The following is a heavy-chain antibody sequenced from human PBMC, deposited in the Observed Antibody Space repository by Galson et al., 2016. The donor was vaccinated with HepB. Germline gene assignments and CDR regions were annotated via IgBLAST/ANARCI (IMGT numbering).Heavy chain of an antibody. CDR3: ARDVAARPTYYYYMDV. V-gene: IGHV1-18*04. CDR2: ISTLNGKT. J-gene: IGHJ6*03. CDR1: GYIFASYG. D-gene: IGHD6-6*01. Sequence: VKVSCKASGYIFASYGISWVRQAPGQGLEWMGWISTLNGKTNYPQKLQGRVTMTTDTSTTTAYMELRSLRSDDTAVYYCARDVAARPTYYYYMDVWGEGTTVTVSS.